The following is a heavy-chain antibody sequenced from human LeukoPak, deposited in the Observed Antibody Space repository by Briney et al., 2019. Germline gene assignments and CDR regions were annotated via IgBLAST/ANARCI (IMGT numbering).Heavy chain of an antibody. CDR1: GGTFSSYA. J-gene: IGHJ4*02. Sequence: ASVKVSCKASGGTFSSYAISWVRQAPGQGLEWMGGIIPIFGTANYAQKFQGRVTITADESTSTAYMELSSLRSEDTAVYYCARPTGIMGATLFYWGQGTLVTVSS. D-gene: IGHD1-26*01. CDR3: ARPTGIMGATLFY. V-gene: IGHV1-69*13. CDR2: IIPIFGTA.